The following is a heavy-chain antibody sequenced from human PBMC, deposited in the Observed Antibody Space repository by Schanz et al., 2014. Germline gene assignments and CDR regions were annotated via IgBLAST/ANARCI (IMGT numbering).Heavy chain of an antibody. CDR2: INPIGGST. Sequence: QVQLVQSGAEVKKPGASVKVSCKASGYTFTSYSIHWVRQAPGQGLEWMGIINPIGGSTTYAQKFRGAVTLTTDTSTDTAYLELTSLRSEDTAVYYCARGSAENMIRGELDYWGQGTLVTVSS. J-gene: IGHJ4*02. CDR3: ARGSAENMIRGELDY. V-gene: IGHV1-46*03. CDR1: GYTFTSYS. D-gene: IGHD3-10*01.